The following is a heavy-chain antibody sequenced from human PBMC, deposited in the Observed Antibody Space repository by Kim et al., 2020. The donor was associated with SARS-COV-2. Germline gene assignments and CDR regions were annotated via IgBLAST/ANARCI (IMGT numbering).Heavy chain of an antibody. CDR3: ASSDSSGYYIGLYFDY. V-gene: IGHV3-53*01. CDR1: GFTVSSNY. D-gene: IGHD3-22*01. Sequence: GGSLRLSCAASGFTVSSNYMSWVRQAPGKGLEWVSVIYSGGSTYYADSVKGRFTISRDNSKNTLYLQMNSRSAEDTAVYYCASSDSSGYYIGLYFDYWGQGTLVTVSS. CDR2: IYSGGST. J-gene: IGHJ4*02.